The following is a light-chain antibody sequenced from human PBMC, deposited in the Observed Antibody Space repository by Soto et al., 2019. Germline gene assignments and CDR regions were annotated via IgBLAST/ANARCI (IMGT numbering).Light chain of an antibody. CDR2: GAS. V-gene: IGKV3-15*01. CDR3: QQYFEWPPMT. J-gene: IGKJ1*01. Sequence: EVVMTQSPATLSVSPGARATLSCRASETVATNLAWYQQKPGQAPRLLISGASTRAAGISDRFRGSGSGTEFTLTIGSLRSEDSAIYYCQQYFEWPPMTFEQGTKVEI. CDR1: ETVATN.